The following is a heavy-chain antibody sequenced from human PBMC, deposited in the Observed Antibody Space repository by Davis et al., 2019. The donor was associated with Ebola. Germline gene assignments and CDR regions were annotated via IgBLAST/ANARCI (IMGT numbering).Heavy chain of an antibody. J-gene: IGHJ3*02. CDR1: GFTFSSYG. CDR3: AKELELLPLPDAFDI. V-gene: IGHV3-30*02. Sequence: PGGSLRLSCAASGFTFSSYGMHWVRQAPGKGLEWVAVIWYDGSNKYYADSVKGRFTISRDNSKNTLYLQMNSLRAEDTAVYYCAKELELLPLPDAFDIWGQGTMVTVSS. CDR2: IWYDGSNK. D-gene: IGHD2-15*01.